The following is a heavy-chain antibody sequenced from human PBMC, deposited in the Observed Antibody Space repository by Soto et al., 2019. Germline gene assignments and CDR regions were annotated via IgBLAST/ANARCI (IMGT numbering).Heavy chain of an antibody. J-gene: IGHJ6*02. CDR3: AREADYDFWSGYYGKNYYYYGMDV. D-gene: IGHD3-3*01. V-gene: IGHV3-74*01. CDR1: GFTFSSYS. Sequence: GGSLRLSCAASGFTFSSYSMNWVRQAPGKGLEWVSGINSNGSSTSYADSVKGRFTISRDNAKNTLYLQMNSLRAEDTAVYYCAREADYDFWSGYYGKNYYYYGMDVWGQGTTVTVSS. CDR2: INSNGSST.